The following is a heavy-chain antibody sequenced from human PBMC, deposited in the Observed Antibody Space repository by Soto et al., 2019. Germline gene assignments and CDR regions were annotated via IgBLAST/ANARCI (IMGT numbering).Heavy chain of an antibody. Sequence: ESLTISGKGSGYSVTSYWIGLVRQMPGKGLEWMGIIYPGDSDTRYSPSFQGQVTISADKSISTAYLQWSSLKASETAMYYCARHYCSSTSCYPVYYYYYGMDVWGQGTTVTVSS. CDR3: ARHYCSSTSCYPVYYYYYGMDV. D-gene: IGHD2-2*01. V-gene: IGHV5-51*01. CDR2: IYPGDSDT. J-gene: IGHJ6*02. CDR1: GYSVTSYW.